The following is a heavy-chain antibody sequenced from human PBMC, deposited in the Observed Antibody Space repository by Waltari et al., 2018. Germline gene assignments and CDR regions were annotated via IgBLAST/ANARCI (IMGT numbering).Heavy chain of an antibody. CDR1: GYTLTELS. Sequence: QVQLVQSGAEVKKPGASVKVSCKVSGYTLTELSMHWVRQAPGKGLEWMGGFDPEDGETIYAQKFQGRVTMTEDTSTDTAYMELSSLRSEDTAVYYCARVNKNWGRTGYYYYYMDVWGKGTTVTVSS. J-gene: IGHJ6*03. CDR3: ARVNKNWGRTGYYYYYMDV. CDR2: FDPEDGET. D-gene: IGHD7-27*01. V-gene: IGHV1-24*01.